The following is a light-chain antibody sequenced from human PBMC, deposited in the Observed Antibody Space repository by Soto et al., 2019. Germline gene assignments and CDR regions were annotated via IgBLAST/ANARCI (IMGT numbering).Light chain of an antibody. CDR2: DAS. J-gene: IGKJ4*01. CDR3: QQYNSYSLT. Sequence: DSHLTQSPPTLSASVGDIVTITCRASQTISSWLAWYQQKPGKAPKLLIYDASSLESGVPSRFSGSGSGTEFTLTISSLQPDDFATYYCQQYNSYSLTFGGGTKVDI. CDR1: QTISSW. V-gene: IGKV1-5*01.